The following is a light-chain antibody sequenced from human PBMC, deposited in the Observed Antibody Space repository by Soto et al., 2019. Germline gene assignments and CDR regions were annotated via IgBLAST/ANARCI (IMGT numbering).Light chain of an antibody. CDR2: GAS. J-gene: IGKJ1*01. V-gene: IGKV3-20*01. Sequence: EIVLTQSPGTLSLSPGERATLSCRASQSVSSSFLAWYQQKPGQAPRLLIYGASNRATGIPDRFSGSGSGTDFTLTISSLQFEDFAVYFCQQYKNWPPWTFGQGTKVDI. CDR1: QSVSSSF. CDR3: QQYKNWPPWT.